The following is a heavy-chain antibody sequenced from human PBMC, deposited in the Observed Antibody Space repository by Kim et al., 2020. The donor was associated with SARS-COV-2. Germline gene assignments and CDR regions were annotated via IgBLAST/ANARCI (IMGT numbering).Heavy chain of an antibody. CDR1: GGSISSSSYY. Sequence: SETLSLTCTVSGGSISSSSYYWGWIRQPPGKGLEWIGSIYYSGSTYYNPSLKSRVTISVDTSKNQFSLKLSSVTAADTAVYYCARQGYCSGGSCLGYDWFEPWGKGTLVTVYS. V-gene: IGHV4-39*01. D-gene: IGHD2-15*01. J-gene: IGHJ5*02. CDR2: IYYSGST. CDR3: ARQGYCSGGSCLGYDWFEP.